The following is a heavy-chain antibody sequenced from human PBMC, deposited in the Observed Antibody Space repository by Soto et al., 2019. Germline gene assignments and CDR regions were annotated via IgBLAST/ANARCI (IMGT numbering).Heavy chain of an antibody. V-gene: IGHV3-23*01. CDR2: ISGSGGST. J-gene: IGHJ4*02. CDR3: AKHTGLLWFGELLAYDY. CDR1: GFTFSSYA. D-gene: IGHD3-10*01. Sequence: GGSLRLSCAASGFTFSSYAMSWVRQAPGKGLEWVSAISGSGGSTYYADSVKGRFTISRDNSKNTLYLQMNSLRAEDTAVYYCAKHTGLLWFGELLAYDYWGQGTLVTVSS.